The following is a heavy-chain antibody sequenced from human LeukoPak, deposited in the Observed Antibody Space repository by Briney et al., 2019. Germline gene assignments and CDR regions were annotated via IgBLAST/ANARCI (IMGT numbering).Heavy chain of an antibody. D-gene: IGHD3-10*01. J-gene: IGHJ6*03. CDR1: GFTFSDTW. CDR3: ARGATMVRGVIITWDYYYYMDV. V-gene: IGHV3-74*01. CDR2: IRSDGSDT. Sequence: GGSLRLSCAASGFTFSDTWMHWVRQAPGEGLVWVSRIRSDGSDTRYAESVKGRFTISRDNAKNTLYLQMNSLRAEDTAVYYCARGATMVRGVIITWDYYYYMDVWGKGTTVTVSS.